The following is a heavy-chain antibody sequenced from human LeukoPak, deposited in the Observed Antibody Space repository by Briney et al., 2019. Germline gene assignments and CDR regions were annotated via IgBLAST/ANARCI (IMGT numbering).Heavy chain of an antibody. Sequence: NGTTYYNPSFKGRVTVSGDTSKNQFSLSLNSLTAADTAVYYCARDRMDTALAFFFDYWGQGTLVTVSS. D-gene: IGHD5-18*01. J-gene: IGHJ4*02. V-gene: IGHV4-31*02. CDR2: NGTT. CDR3: ARDRMDTALAFFFDY.